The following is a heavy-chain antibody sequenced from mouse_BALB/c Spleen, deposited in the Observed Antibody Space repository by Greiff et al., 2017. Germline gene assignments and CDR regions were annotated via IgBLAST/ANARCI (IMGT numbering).Heavy chain of an antibody. CDR3: NAWGYSGRDYAMDY. CDR2: IYPSDSYT. D-gene: IGHD2-3*01. Sequence: VQLQQPGAELVRPGASVKLSCKASGYTFTSYWINWVKQRPGQGLEWIGNIYPSDSYTNYNQKFKDKATLTVDKSSSTAYMQLSSPTSEDSAVYYCNAWGYSGRDYAMDYWGQGTSVTVSS. V-gene: IGHV1-69*02. J-gene: IGHJ4*01. CDR1: GYTFTSYW.